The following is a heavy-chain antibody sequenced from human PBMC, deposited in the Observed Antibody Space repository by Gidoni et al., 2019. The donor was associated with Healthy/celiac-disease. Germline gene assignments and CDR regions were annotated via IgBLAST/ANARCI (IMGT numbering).Heavy chain of an antibody. Sequence: QVQLQEPGPGLVKPSQTLSLTCTVSGGSISSGGYYWSWIRQHPGKGLEWIGYIYYSGSTYYNPSLKSRVTISVDTSKNQFSLKLSSVTAADTAVYYCARLGLFNYYYGMDVWGQGTTVTVSS. V-gene: IGHV4-31*03. CDR2: IYYSGST. CDR3: ARLGLFNYYYGMDV. D-gene: IGHD2-21*01. J-gene: IGHJ6*02. CDR1: GGSISSGGYY.